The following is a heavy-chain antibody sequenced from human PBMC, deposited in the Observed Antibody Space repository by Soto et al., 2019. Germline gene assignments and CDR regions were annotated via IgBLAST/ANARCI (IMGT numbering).Heavy chain of an antibody. V-gene: IGHV4-59*02. D-gene: IGHD6-13*01. CDR3: ATASKAAAATGREC. CDR1: PASANDYY. Sequence: SVTLSLTCYAFPASANDYYWTWIRQRPGLRLAWIGFVHSGVSALYNPSFTSRVIISLKASKNQFSLTLTPLTPADSAVYYCATASKAAAATGRECWGQRALVTASS. J-gene: IGHJ1*01. CDR2: VHSGVSA.